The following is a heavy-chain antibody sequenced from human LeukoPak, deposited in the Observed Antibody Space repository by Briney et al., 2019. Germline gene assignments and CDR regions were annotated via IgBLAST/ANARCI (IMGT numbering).Heavy chain of an antibody. V-gene: IGHV3-15*01. J-gene: IGHJ4*02. CDR3: TTVDGSGYYEFDY. CDR1: GFTFSNAW. D-gene: IGHD3-22*01. CDR2: IKSKTDGGTT. Sequence: GGSLRLSCAASGFTFSNAWMSWVRQAPGKGLEWVGRIKSKTDGGTTDYAAPVKGRFTISRDGSKNTLYLQMNSLKTEDAAVYYCTTVDGSGYYEFDYWGQGTLVTVSS.